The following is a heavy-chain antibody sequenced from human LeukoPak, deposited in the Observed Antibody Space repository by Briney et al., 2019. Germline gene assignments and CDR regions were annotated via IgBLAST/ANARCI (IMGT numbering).Heavy chain of an antibody. CDR2: IKQDGSEK. D-gene: IGHD7-27*01. J-gene: IGHJ4*02. Sequence: GGSLRLSCAASGFSLSSYAMSWVRQAPGKGLEWVANIKQDGSEKYYVDSVKGRFTISRDNAKNSLYLQMNSLRAEDTAVYYCARDQDWGSPKFDYWGQGNLVTVSS. CDR3: ARDQDWGSPKFDY. CDR1: GFSLSSYA. V-gene: IGHV3-7*01.